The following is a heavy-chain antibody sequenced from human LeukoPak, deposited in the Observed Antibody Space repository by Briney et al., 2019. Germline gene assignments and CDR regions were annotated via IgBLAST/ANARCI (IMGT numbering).Heavy chain of an antibody. V-gene: IGHV1-18*01. CDR2: ISAYNGNT. CDR1: GYTFTSYG. D-gene: IGHD3-10*01. CDR3: ARDPRARYYGSGSDRDYYYGMDV. Sequence: ASVKVSCKASGYTFTSYGISWVRQAPGQGLEWMGWISAYNGNTNYAQKLQGRVTMTTDTSTSTAYMELRSLRSDDTAVYYCARDPRARYYGSGSDRDYYYGMDVWGQGTTVTVSS. J-gene: IGHJ6*02.